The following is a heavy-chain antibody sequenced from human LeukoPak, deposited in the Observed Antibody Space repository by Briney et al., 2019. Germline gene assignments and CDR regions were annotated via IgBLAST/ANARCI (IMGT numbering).Heavy chain of an antibody. CDR1: GFSFEDYT. CDR2: ISMDGTNT. CDR3: AKGRGTGYRYGPIEN. J-gene: IGHJ4*02. V-gene: IGHV3-43*01. Sequence: GGSLRLSCAASGFSFEDYTMYWVRQVPAKGLEWVSIISMDGTNTYYAESVKGRFTISRDNSKNSLSLQMNSLRTEDTALYYCAKGRGTGYRYGPIENWGQGTLGTVSS. D-gene: IGHD5-18*01.